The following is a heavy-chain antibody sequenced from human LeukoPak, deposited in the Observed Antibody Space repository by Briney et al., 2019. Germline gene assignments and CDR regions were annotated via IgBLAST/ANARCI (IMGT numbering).Heavy chain of an antibody. CDR2: INPNSGGT. J-gene: IGHJ4*02. D-gene: IGHD5-12*01. CDR1: GYTFTGYY. Sequence: GASVKVSCKASGYTFTGYYMHWVRQAPGQGLEWMGWINPNSGGTNYAQKFQGWVTMTRDTSISTAYMELSRLRSDDTAVYYCARGIPARGYSGYDFDYWGQGTLVTVSS. V-gene: IGHV1-2*04. CDR3: ARGIPARGYSGYDFDY.